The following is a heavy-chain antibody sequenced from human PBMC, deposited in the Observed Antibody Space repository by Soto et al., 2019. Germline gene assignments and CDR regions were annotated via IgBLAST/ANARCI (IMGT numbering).Heavy chain of an antibody. CDR3: AREGTYCSGGSCYPHFDY. Sequence: QVQLVESGGGVVQPGRSLRLSCAASGFTFSSYGMQWVRQAPGKGLEWVAVIWYDGSNKYYADSVKGRFTISRDNSKNTLYLQMNSLRAEDTAAYYCAREGTYCSGGSCYPHFDYWGQGTLVTVSS. J-gene: IGHJ4*02. CDR1: GFTFSSYG. V-gene: IGHV3-33*01. D-gene: IGHD2-15*01. CDR2: IWYDGSNK.